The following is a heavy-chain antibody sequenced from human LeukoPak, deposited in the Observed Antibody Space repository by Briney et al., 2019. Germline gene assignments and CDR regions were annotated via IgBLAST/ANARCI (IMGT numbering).Heavy chain of an antibody. Sequence: PSETLSLTCTVSGGSISSSSYYWGWIRQPPGKGLEWIGSIYYSGSTYYSPSLKSRVTISVDTSKNQFSLKLSSVTAADTAVYYCARVLFGGVIVGFYFDYWGQGTLVTVSS. V-gene: IGHV4-39*07. J-gene: IGHJ4*02. CDR1: GGSISSSSYY. D-gene: IGHD3-16*02. CDR2: IYYSGST. CDR3: ARVLFGGVIVGFYFDY.